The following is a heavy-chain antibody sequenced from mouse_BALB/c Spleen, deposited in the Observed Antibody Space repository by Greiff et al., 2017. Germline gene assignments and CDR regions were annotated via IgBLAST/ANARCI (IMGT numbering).Heavy chain of an antibody. CDR3: ARGADYVYFDY. CDR2: ISSGGST. V-gene: IGHV5-6-5*01. J-gene: IGHJ2*01. D-gene: IGHD2-4*01. Sequence: DVKLQESGGGLVKPGGSLKLSCAASGFTFSSYAMSWVRQTPEKRLEWVASISSGGSTYYPDSVKGRFTISRDNARNILYLQMSSLRSEDTAMYYCARGADYVYFDYWGQGTTLTVSS. CDR1: GFTFSSYA.